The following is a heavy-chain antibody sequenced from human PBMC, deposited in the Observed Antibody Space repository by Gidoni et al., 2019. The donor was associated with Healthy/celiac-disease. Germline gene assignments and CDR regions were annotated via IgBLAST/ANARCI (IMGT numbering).Heavy chain of an antibody. CDR3: AKDLSGSSAFDI. D-gene: IGHD1-26*01. Sequence: EVQLLESGGGLVQPGGSLRLSCAASGFTFSSYDMSWVRQAPGKGLEWVSAISGSGGSTYYADSVKGRFTISRDNSKNTLYLQMNSLRAEDTAVYYCAKDLSGSSAFDIWGQGTMVTVSS. CDR1: GFTFSSYD. J-gene: IGHJ3*02. CDR2: ISGSGGST. V-gene: IGHV3-23*01.